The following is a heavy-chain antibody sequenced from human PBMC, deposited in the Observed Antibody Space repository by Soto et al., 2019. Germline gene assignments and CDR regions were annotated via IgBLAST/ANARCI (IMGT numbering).Heavy chain of an antibody. J-gene: IGHJ3*01. V-gene: IGHV3-53*01. CDR3: AKSGGNGWFADAFDV. D-gene: IGHD6-19*01. CDR2: IYSGGST. CDR1: GFIVSSYY. Sequence: PVGSLRLSCAGSGFIVSSYYMSWVRQAPGKGLEWISVIYSGGSTYYADSAKGRFTISRDNSENTLYLQLNSLRAEDTAVYYCAKSGGNGWFADAFDVWGQGTMVTVSS.